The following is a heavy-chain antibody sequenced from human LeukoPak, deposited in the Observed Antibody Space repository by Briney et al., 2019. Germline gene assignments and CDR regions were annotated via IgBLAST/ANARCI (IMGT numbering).Heavy chain of an antibody. CDR3: ARDPVAVTGTFYFDY. Sequence: PGGSLRLSCAASGFTFSSYAMSWVRQAPGKGLEWVSAISGSGGSTYYADSVKGRFTISRDNSKNTLYLQMNSLRAEDTAVYYCARDPVAVTGTFYFDYWGQGTLVTVSS. V-gene: IGHV3-23*01. CDR2: ISGSGGST. CDR1: GFTFSSYA. D-gene: IGHD6-19*01. J-gene: IGHJ4*02.